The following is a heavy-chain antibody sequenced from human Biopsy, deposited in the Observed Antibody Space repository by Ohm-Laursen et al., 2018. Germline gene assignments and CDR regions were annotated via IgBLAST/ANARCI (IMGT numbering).Heavy chain of an antibody. V-gene: IGHV1-24*01. D-gene: IGHD1-1*01. J-gene: IGHJ4*02. Sequence: SVKVSCKVSGYTLNELSMHWVRQVPGKGLEWMGGFAPENGKTVYAQNFQARVSLTEDTSTDTAYMELRSLRSEDTAVYYCAADINVWNVDYWGQGTQVTVSS. CDR3: AADINVWNVDY. CDR2: FAPENGKT. CDR1: GYTLNELS.